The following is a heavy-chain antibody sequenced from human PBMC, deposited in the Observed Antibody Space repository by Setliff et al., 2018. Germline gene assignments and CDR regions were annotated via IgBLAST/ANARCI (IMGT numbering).Heavy chain of an antibody. CDR2: INHSGST. D-gene: IGHD2-8*02. J-gene: IGHJ4*02. V-gene: IGHV4-34*01. CDR1: GGSLSTYY. Sequence: SETLSLTCAVYGGSLSTYYWIWIRQPPGKGLEWIGEINHSGSTNYNPSPKSRVTISVDTSKNQFSLKLSSVTAADTALYYCTVYNTGSSKDHYWGQGTPVTVSS. CDR3: TVYNTGSSKDHY.